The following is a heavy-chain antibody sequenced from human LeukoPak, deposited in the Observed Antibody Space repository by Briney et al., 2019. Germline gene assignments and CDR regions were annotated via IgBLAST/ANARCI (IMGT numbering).Heavy chain of an antibody. J-gene: IGHJ3*02. V-gene: IGHV1-2*02. CDR2: INPNSGGT. CDR3: AGERSYSIDAFDI. D-gene: IGHD6-13*01. CDR1: GYTFTGYY. Sequence: ASVKVSCKASGYTFTGYYMHWVRQAPGQGLEWMGWINPNSGGTNYAQKFQGRVTMTRDTSISTAYMELSRLRSDDTAVYYCAGERSYSIDAFDIWGQGTMVTVSS.